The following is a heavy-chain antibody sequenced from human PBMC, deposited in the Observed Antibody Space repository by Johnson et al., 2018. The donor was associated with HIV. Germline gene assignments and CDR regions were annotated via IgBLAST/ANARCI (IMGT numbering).Heavy chain of an antibody. D-gene: IGHD5-12*01. CDR2: ISYDGKIK. J-gene: IGHJ3*02. V-gene: IGHV3-30*03. CDR1: GFTFNNYA. CDR3: ARDESGYDEGFDAFDI. Sequence: QVQLVESGGGVVQPGRSLKLSCAASGFTFNNYAMHWVPQAPGKGLEWVAVISYDGKIKYFEDSVKGRFTTSRANSKTTRYLHMNSLRVEDTAVYYGARDESGYDEGFDAFDIWGQGTMVTVSS.